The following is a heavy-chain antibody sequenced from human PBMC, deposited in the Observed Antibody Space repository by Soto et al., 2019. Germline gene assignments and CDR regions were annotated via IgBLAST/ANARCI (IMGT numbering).Heavy chain of an antibody. CDR1: GGTFSSYA. CDR3: ASGGRGYYDSSGD. D-gene: IGHD3-22*01. CDR2: IIPIFGTA. V-gene: IGHV1-69*13. Sequence: GASVKVSCKASGGTFSSYAISWVRQAPGQGLEWMGGIIPIFGTANYAQKFQGRVTITADESTSTAYMELSSLRSEDTAVYYCASGGRGYYDSSGDWGQGTMVTVSS. J-gene: IGHJ3*01.